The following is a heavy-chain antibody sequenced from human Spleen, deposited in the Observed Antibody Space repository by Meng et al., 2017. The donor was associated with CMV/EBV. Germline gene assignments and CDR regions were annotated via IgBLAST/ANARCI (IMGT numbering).Heavy chain of an antibody. D-gene: IGHD6-19*01. V-gene: IGHV3-30*04. J-gene: IGHJ4*02. CDR2: ISFDGSNK. Sequence: GGSLRLSCATSGFTFSTYAMSWVRQAPGKGLEWVAVISFDGSNKYYTDSVKGRFTISRDNSRNTLYLQMSSLTTEDTAVYYCAREPSSSPVPDYWGQGTLVTVSS. CDR1: GFTFSTYA. CDR3: AREPSSSPVPDY.